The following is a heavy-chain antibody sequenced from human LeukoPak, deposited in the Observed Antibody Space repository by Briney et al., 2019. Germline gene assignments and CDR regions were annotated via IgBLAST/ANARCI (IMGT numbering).Heavy chain of an antibody. CDR3: ARQDSSSWYPADFDY. CDR1: GGSISSSSYY. Sequence: SETLSLTCTVSGGSISSSSYYWGWIRQPPGMGLEWIGNIYYSGSTYYNPSLKSRVTISVDTSKNQFSLKLSSVTAADTAVYYCARQDSSSWYPADFDYWGQGTLVTVSS. D-gene: IGHD6-13*01. J-gene: IGHJ4*02. V-gene: IGHV4-39*01. CDR2: IYYSGST.